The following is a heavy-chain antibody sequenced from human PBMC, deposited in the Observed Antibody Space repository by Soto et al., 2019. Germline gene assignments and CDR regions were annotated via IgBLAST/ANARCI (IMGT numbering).Heavy chain of an antibody. CDR2: ILPIVGSA. CDR1: GGAFMGST. CDR3: ASQFDYETSGYYYAY. V-gene: IGHV1-69*13. D-gene: IGHD3-22*01. J-gene: IGHJ4*02. Sequence: SVKVSFKGSGGAFMGSTIIWVRQAPVQGLEWMGGILPIVGSANYAHKFQGRVTITADEYTRTVYMDLSRLRSEDPDLYYCASQFDYETSGYYYAYWGQGTVVTVS.